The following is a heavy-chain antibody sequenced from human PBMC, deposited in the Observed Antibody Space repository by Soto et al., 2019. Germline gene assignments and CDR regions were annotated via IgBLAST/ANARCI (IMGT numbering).Heavy chain of an antibody. D-gene: IGHD3-3*01. CDR2: ISGSGGST. CDR1: GFTFSSYA. Sequence: EVQLLESGGGLVQPGGSLRLSCAASGFTFSSYAMSWVRQAPGKGLEWVSAISGSGGSTYYADSVKGRFTISRDNSKNTLYLQMNSLRAEDSAVYYCARSDDFRVVRDAFDIWGQGTMVTVSS. CDR3: ARSDDFRVVRDAFDI. V-gene: IGHV3-23*01. J-gene: IGHJ3*02.